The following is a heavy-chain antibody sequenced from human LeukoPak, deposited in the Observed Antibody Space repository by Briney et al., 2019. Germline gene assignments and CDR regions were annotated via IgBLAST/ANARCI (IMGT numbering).Heavy chain of an antibody. CDR2: IYHSGST. CDR3: ARTANWGGYYYYYMDV. J-gene: IGHJ6*03. CDR1: GYSIGSAYY. Sequence: PSETLSLTCAASGYSIGSAYYWGWIRQPPGKGLEWIGTIYHSGSTYYNPSLKSRVTVSLDTSNNQFSLRLSSVTAADTAVYYCARTANWGGYYYYYMDVWGKGTTVTVSS. V-gene: IGHV4-38-2*01. D-gene: IGHD7-27*01.